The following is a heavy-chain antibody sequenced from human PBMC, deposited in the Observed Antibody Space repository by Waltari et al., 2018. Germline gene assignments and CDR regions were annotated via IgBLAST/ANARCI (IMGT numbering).Heavy chain of an antibody. D-gene: IGHD6-13*01. J-gene: IGHJ3*02. V-gene: IGHV1-2*06. CDR2: INPNSGGT. Sequence: QVQLVQSGAEVKKPGAAVKLSCNSSGYTFTGHYLLRVRPAPGQGLEWRGRINPNSGGTNYAQKFQGRVTMTRDTSISTAYMELSRLRSDDTAVYYCARVGYSGDAFDIWGQGTMVTVSS. CDR3: ARVGYSGDAFDI. CDR1: GYTFTGHY.